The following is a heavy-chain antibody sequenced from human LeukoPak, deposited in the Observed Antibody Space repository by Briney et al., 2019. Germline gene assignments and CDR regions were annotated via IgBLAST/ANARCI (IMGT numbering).Heavy chain of an antibody. Sequence: PGGSLRLSCAASGFTVSSNYMSWVRQAPGKGLEWVSVIYSGGSTYYADSVKGRFTISRDNYKNTLYLQMNSLRDEDTAVYYCARDYTVVAATVVYYYGMDVWGQGTTVTVS. CDR2: IYSGGST. J-gene: IGHJ6*02. CDR1: GFTVSSNY. CDR3: ARDYTVVAATVVYYYGMDV. V-gene: IGHV3-53*01. D-gene: IGHD2-15*01.